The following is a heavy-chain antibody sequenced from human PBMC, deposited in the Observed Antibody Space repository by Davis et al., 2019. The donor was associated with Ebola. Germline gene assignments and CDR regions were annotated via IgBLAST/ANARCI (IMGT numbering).Heavy chain of an antibody. Sequence: GESLKISCAASGFTVSSNYMSWVRQAPGKGLEWVSVISSGGSTYYADSVKGRFTISRHNSKNTLYLQMNSLRAEDTAVYYCAKKSYLGHSSSIERYYGMDVWGQGTTVTVSS. J-gene: IGHJ6*02. CDR2: ISSGGST. D-gene: IGHD6-6*01. CDR1: GFTVSSNY. V-gene: IGHV3-53*01. CDR3: AKKSYLGHSSSIERYYGMDV.